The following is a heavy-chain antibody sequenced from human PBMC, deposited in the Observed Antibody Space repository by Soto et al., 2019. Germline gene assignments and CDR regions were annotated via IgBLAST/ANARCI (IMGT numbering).Heavy chain of an antibody. D-gene: IGHD3-16*01. CDR1: GGSISSGGYY. Sequence: QVQLQESGPGLVKPSQTLSLTCTVSGGSISSGGYYWSWIRQHPGKGLEWIGYIYYSGSTYYNPSLKSRVTISVDTSKNQFSLKLSSVTAADTAVYYCARGVDSRLRANWFDPWGQGTLVTVSS. CDR3: ARGVDSRLRANWFDP. J-gene: IGHJ5*02. V-gene: IGHV4-31*03. CDR2: IYYSGST.